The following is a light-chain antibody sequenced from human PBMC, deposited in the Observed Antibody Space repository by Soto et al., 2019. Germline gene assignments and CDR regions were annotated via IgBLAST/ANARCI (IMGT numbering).Light chain of an antibody. J-gene: IGLJ1*01. V-gene: IGLV2-14*01. Sequence: QSVLTQPASVSGSPGQSITISCTGISSDVGGYNFVSWYQLPPGKAPKLMIYEVSSRPSGVSNRFSGSKSDNTASLTISGLKTEDEADYYCSSYTRSSTYVFGTGTKVTXL. CDR1: SSDVGGYNF. CDR3: SSYTRSSTYV. CDR2: EVS.